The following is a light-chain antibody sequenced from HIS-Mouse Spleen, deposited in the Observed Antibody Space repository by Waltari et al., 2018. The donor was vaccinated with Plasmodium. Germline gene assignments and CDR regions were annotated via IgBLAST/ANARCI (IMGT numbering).Light chain of an antibody. J-gene: IGKJ2*01. V-gene: IGKV3-20*01. CDR1: QSVSSSY. Sequence: EIVLTQSPGTLSLSPGERATLSCRASQSVSSSYLAWYQQKPGKAPRLLSYGASSRATSIPDRFSGSGSGTDFTLTISRLEPEDFAVYYCQQYGSSPYTFGQGTKLEIK. CDR3: QQYGSSPYT. CDR2: GAS.